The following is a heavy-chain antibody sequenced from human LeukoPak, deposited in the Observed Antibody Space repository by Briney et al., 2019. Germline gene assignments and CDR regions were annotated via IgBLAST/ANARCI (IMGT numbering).Heavy chain of an antibody. CDR1: GDSISSSY. D-gene: IGHD3-22*01. CDR3: AKSNGYGLIDI. J-gene: IGHJ3*02. V-gene: IGHV4-59*12. Sequence: SETLSLTCTVSGDSISSSYWGWVRQPPGKALEWIGNIFYSGSTYYSPSLKSRVTISLDTSRNQFSLKLNSVTAADTAVYYCAKSNGYGLIDIWGQGTMVTVSS. CDR2: IFYSGST.